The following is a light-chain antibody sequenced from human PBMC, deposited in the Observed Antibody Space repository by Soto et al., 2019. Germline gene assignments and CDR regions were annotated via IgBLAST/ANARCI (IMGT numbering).Light chain of an antibody. J-gene: IGKJ3*01. Sequence: EIVLTQSPGTLSLSPGEGATLSCRASQSVSSSYLAWYQQRPGQAPRLLIYGASSRAAGIPDRFSGSGSGTDFALTIARLEPEDFAVYYCQQYDSSPSFGPGTKVDIK. CDR1: QSVSSSY. V-gene: IGKV3-20*01. CDR2: GAS. CDR3: QQYDSSPS.